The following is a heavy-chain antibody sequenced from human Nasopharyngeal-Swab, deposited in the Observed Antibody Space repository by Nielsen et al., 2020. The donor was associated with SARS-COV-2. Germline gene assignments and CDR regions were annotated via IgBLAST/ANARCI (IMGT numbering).Heavy chain of an antibody. CDR3: TTLHRTGWF. Sequence: GGSLRLSCAASGFVFSSVWMSWVRQAPGKGLEWVGRIKRKADGGTVEYATAVRGGFSISRDDSRNTLFLQTNRLKTEDTAVYYCTTLHRTGWFWGQGTLVTVSS. J-gene: IGHJ4*02. D-gene: IGHD6-19*01. CDR1: GFVFSSVW. CDR2: IKRKADGGTV. V-gene: IGHV3-15*01.